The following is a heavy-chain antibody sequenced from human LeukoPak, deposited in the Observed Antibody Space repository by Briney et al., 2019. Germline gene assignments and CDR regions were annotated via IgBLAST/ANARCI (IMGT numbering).Heavy chain of an antibody. CDR1: GYTFTGYY. J-gene: IGHJ3*02. V-gene: IGHV1-2*06. CDR2: INPNSGGT. CDR3: AREYCSSTSCYVVDAFDI. Sequence: GASVKVSCKASGYTFTGYYMHWVRQAPGQRLEWMGRINPNSGGTNYAQKFQGRVTMTRDTSISTAYMELSRLRSDDTAVYYCAREYCSSTSCYVVDAFDIWGQGTMVTVSS. D-gene: IGHD2-2*01.